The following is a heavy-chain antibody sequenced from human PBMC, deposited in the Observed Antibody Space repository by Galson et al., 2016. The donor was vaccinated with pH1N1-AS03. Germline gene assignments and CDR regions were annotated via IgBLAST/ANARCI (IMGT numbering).Heavy chain of an antibody. Sequence: SLRLSCAASGFTFSGYTMSWVRQAPGKGLEWVSFISSSSTYIYYADSLKGRFTISRDNAKNSLYLQMNSLRVEDTAVYYCARDDSSSWDRYYYYGMTSGAKGPRSPCP. CDR3: ARDDSSSWDRYYYYGMTS. D-gene: IGHD6-13*01. V-gene: IGHV3-21*01. CDR2: ISSSSTYI. J-gene: IGHJ6*02. CDR1: GFTFSGYT.